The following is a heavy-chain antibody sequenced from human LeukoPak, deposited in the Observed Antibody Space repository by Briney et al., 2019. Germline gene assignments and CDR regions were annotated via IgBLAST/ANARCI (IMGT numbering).Heavy chain of an antibody. CDR3: ANLYCSSTSCLY. D-gene: IGHD2-2*01. Sequence: PGASLSLSCAASGFTFSSYAMSWVRQAPGKGLEWVSAISGSGGSTYYADSVKGRFTISRDNSKNTLYLQMNSLRAEDTAVYYCANLYCSSTSCLYWGQGTLVTVSS. V-gene: IGHV3-23*01. CDR2: ISGSGGST. J-gene: IGHJ4*02. CDR1: GFTFSSYA.